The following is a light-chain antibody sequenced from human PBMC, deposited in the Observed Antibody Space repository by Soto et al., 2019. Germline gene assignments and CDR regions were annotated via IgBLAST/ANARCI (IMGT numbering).Light chain of an antibody. Sequence: EVVLTQSPGTLSLSPGCRSTLSCRASQSVSRRLAWYQQRPGQSPRLLISGAPMRASGVPVRFIGSGSGTDFTLTITRLEPEDFAVYYCQQYGGSPITFGLGTKVDIK. CDR2: GAP. CDR1: QSVSRR. CDR3: QQYGGSPIT. J-gene: IGKJ1*01. V-gene: IGKV3-20*01.